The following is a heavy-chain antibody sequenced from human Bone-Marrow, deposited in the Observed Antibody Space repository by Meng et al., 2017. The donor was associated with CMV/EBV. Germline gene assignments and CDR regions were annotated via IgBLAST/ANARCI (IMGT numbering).Heavy chain of an antibody. V-gene: IGHV3-30*02. CDR3: AKEDSSSWRYYYYGMDV. D-gene: IGHD6-13*01. J-gene: IGHJ6*02. CDR2: IRYDGSNK. Sequence: GESLKISCAASGLTFSSYGMHWVRQAPGKGLEWVAFIRYDGSNKYYADSVKGRFTISRDNSKNTLYLQMNSLRAEDTAVYYCAKEDSSSWRYYYYGMDVWGQGTTVTVSS. CDR1: GLTFSSYG.